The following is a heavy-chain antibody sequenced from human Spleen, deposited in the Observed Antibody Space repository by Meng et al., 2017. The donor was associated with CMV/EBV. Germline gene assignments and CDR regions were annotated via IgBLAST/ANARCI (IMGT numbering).Heavy chain of an antibody. J-gene: IGHJ4*02. V-gene: IGHV3-48*03. CDR3: ARSQLHYYGSGSYDY. CDR2: ISSSGSTI. D-gene: IGHD3-10*01. Sequence: GESLKISCAASGFTFSSYEMNWVRQAPGKGLEWVSYISSSGSTIYYADSVKGRFTISRDNAKNSLYLQMNSLRAEDTAVYYCARSQLHYYGSGSYDYWGQGTLVTVSS. CDR1: GFTFSSYE.